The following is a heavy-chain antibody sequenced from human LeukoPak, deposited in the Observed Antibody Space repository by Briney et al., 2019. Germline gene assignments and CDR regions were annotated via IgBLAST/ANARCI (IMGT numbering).Heavy chain of an antibody. J-gene: IGHJ3*02. Sequence: PGGSLRLSCAASGFTVSSNYMSWVRQAPGKGLEWVSVIYSGGSTYYADSVKGRFTISRDNSKNTLYLQMNSLRAEDTAVYYCARDAPSDSDAFDIWGQGTMVTVSS. V-gene: IGHV3-53*01. CDR1: GFTVSSNY. CDR3: ARDAPSDSDAFDI. CDR2: IYSGGST. D-gene: IGHD2-21*02.